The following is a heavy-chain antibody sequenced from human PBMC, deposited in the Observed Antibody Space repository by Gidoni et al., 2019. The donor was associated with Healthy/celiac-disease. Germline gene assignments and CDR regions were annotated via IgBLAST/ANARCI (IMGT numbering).Heavy chain of an antibody. V-gene: IGHV4-39*01. J-gene: IGHJ4*02. D-gene: IGHD1-1*01. CDR1: GGSISSSSYY. Sequence: QLQLQESGPGLVKPSETLSLTCTVSGGSISSSSYYWGWIRQPPGKGLEWIGSIYYSGSTYYNPSLKSRVTISVDTSKNQFSLKLSSVTAADTAVYYCARHGGNWNDAPGGFDYWGQGTLVTVSS. CDR3: ARHGGNWNDAPGGFDY. CDR2: IYYSGST.